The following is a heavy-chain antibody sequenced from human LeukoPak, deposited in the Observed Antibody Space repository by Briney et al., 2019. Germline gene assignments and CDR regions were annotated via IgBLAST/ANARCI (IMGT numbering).Heavy chain of an antibody. J-gene: IGHJ3*02. Sequence: PSQTLSLTCTVSGGSISSGSYYWSWIRQPAGKGLEWIGRIYTSGSTNYNPSLKSRVTISVDTSKNQFSLKLSSVTAADTAVYYCARVQWLVLRGGNPHRRGDAFDIWGQGTMVTVSS. CDR2: IYTSGST. CDR3: ARVQWLVLRGGNPHRRGDAFDI. D-gene: IGHD6-19*01. V-gene: IGHV4-61*02. CDR1: GGSISSGSYY.